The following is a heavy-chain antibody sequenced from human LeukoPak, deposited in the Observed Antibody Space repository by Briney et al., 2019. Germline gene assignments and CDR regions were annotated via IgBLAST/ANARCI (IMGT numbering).Heavy chain of an antibody. CDR3: ARDGVSLY. V-gene: IGHV3-48*01. CDR1: GFTFSNDG. D-gene: IGHD6-13*01. CDR2: INNRSSDI. Sequence: GGSLRLSCAASGFTFSNDGMSWVRQAPGKRPEWISYINNRSSDIYYADSVRGRFTIYRDNVKNSLFLQMNSLRVEDTAVYFCARDGVSLYWGQGTLVTVSS. J-gene: IGHJ4*02.